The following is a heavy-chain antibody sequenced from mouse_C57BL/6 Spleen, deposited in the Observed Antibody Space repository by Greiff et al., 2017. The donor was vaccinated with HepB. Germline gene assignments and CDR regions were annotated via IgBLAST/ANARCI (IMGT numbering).Heavy chain of an antibody. J-gene: IGHJ1*03. CDR1: GYTFTSYW. D-gene: IGHD1-1*01. CDR3: AREDYYGSSWGYFDV. V-gene: IGHV1-72*01. Sequence: QVHVKQPGAELVKPGASVKLSCKASGYTFTSYWMHWVKQRPGRGLEWIGRIDPNSGGTKYNEKFKSKATLTVDKPSSTAYMQLSSLTSEDSAVYYCAREDYYGSSWGYFDVWGTGTTVTVSS. CDR2: IDPNSGGT.